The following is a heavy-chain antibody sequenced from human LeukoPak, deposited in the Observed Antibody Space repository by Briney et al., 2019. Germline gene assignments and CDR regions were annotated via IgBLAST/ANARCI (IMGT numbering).Heavy chain of an antibody. Sequence: GGSLRLSCAASGFTFSSYSMNWVRQAPGKGLEWVSSISSSSSYIYYADSVKGRFTISRDNAKNSLYLQMNSLRAEDTAVYYCARGRQGYSVGGYYFDYWGQGTLVTVSS. D-gene: IGHD3-10*02. J-gene: IGHJ4*02. CDR2: ISSSSSYI. CDR3: ARGRQGYSVGGYYFDY. CDR1: GFTFSSYS. V-gene: IGHV3-21*01.